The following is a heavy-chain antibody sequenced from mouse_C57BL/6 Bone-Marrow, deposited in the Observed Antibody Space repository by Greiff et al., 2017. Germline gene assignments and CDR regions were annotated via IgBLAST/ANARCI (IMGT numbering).Heavy chain of an antibody. Sequence: VQLQQSGAELMKPGASVKMSCKASGYTFTSYWITWVKQRPGQGLAWIGDIYPGSGSTNYHAKFKSKATLTVYTSSSTAYMQLSSLTSEDSAVYYCAREGFYYGSSYAMDYWGQGTSVTVSS. V-gene: IGHV1-55*01. D-gene: IGHD1-1*01. CDR3: AREGFYYGSSYAMDY. CDR1: GYTFTSYW. CDR2: IYPGSGST. J-gene: IGHJ4*01.